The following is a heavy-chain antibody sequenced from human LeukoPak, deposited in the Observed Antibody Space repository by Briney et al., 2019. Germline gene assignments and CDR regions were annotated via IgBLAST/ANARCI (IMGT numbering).Heavy chain of an antibody. CDR3: ARGSFDGSGSYPPYWYFDL. CDR2: IYYSGST. D-gene: IGHD3-10*01. Sequence: SETLSLTCTVSGGSISSGGYYWSWIRQHPGKGLEWIGYIYYSGSTYYNPSLKSRVTISVDTSKNQFSLKLSSVTAADTAVYYCARGSFDGSGSYPPYWYFDLWGRGTLVTVSS. V-gene: IGHV4-31*03. J-gene: IGHJ2*01. CDR1: GGSISSGGYY.